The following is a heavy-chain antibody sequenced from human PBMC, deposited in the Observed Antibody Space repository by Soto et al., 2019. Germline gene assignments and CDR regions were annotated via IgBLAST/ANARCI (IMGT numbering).Heavy chain of an antibody. V-gene: IGHV1-69*06. CDR2: IIPIFGTA. J-gene: IGHJ5*02. D-gene: IGHD5-12*01. CDR3: GGRGGGYNSETGFAP. Sequence: QVQLVQSGAEVKKPGSSVKVSCKASGGTFSSYAISWVRQAPGQGLEWMGGIIPIFGTANYAQKFQGRVTITGEKSRSKASRGGGSLRSEDGAGYYLGGRGGGYNSETGFAPWGKGTLVTLS. CDR1: GGTFSSYA.